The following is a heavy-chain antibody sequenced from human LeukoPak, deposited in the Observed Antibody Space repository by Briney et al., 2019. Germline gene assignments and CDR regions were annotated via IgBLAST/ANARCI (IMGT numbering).Heavy chain of an antibody. CDR3: ARDRSGFDYNWFDP. CDR1: GFTFSVYY. V-gene: IGHV3-11*01. Sequence: GGSLRLSCAASGFTFSVYYMSWIRQAPGKGLEWISYISSSGSTTYYADSVQGRFTISRDNAKNAVYLQMNSLRVEDTAVYYCARDRSGFDYNWFDPWGQGTLVTVSS. CDR2: ISSSGSTT. D-gene: IGHD5-12*01. J-gene: IGHJ5*02.